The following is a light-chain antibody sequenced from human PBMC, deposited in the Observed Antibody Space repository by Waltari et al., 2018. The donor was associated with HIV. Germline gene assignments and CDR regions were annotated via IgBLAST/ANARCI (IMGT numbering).Light chain of an antibody. V-gene: IGKV4-1*01. Sequence: DIVMTQSPDSLAVSLGGRATVHCKSRQSLFDTSLNKYFLACYQQKTGQPPKILDYWASARESGGPDRFSGGAAETKFTLTIKSLKAEDVAVYYCQQYHTTPLTFGGGTRVEIK. CDR3: QQYHTTPLT. J-gene: IGKJ4*01. CDR2: WAS. CDR1: QSLFDTSLNKYF.